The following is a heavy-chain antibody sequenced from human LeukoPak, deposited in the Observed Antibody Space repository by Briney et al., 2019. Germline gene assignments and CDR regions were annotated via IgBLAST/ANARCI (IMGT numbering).Heavy chain of an antibody. CDR3: AKDSLWFGELWRTFDY. V-gene: IGHV3-30*18. CDR2: ISYDGSNK. CDR1: GFTFSSYG. Sequence: PGGSLRLSCAASGFTFSSYGMHWVRQAPGKGLEWVAVISYDGSNKYYADSVKGRFTISRDNSKNTLYLQMNSLRAEDTAVYYCAKDSLWFGELWRTFDYWGQGTLVTVSS. D-gene: IGHD3-10*01. J-gene: IGHJ4*02.